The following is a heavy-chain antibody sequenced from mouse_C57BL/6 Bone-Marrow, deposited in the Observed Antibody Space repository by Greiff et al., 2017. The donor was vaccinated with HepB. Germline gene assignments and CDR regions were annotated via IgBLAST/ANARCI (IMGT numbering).Heavy chain of an antibody. J-gene: IGHJ3*01. D-gene: IGHD1-1*01. CDR2: IYPGDGDT. CDR3: ARIMGYYYGSSQAWFAY. CDR1: GYAFSSYW. V-gene: IGHV1-80*01. Sequence: QVQLQQSGAELVKPGASVKISCKASGYAFSSYWMNWVKQRPGKGLEWIGQIYPGDGDTNYNGKFKGKATLTADKSSSTAYMQLSSLTSEDSAVYFCARIMGYYYGSSQAWFAYWGQGTLVTVSA.